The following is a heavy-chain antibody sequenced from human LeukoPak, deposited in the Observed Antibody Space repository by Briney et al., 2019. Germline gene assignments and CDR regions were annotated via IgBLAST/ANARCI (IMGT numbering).Heavy chain of an antibody. CDR1: GFTFSTYW. CDR3: ATLGGGDYFYYGMDL. V-gene: IGHV3-30-3*01. Sequence: GGSLRLSCAASGFTFSTYWMSWVRQAPGKGLEWVAFVSYDGNTKYYADSVKGRFTISRDNSKNTVYLQVNSLRPEDTAVYYCATLGGGDYFYYGMDLWGQGTTVIVSS. D-gene: IGHD3-16*01. J-gene: IGHJ6*02. CDR2: VSYDGNTK.